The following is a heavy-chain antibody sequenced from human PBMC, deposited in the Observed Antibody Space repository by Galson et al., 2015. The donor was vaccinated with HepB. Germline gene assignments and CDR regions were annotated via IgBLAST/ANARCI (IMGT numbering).Heavy chain of an antibody. CDR2: IYPGDSDT. J-gene: IGHJ4*02. CDR3: ARRGIASEYFDY. V-gene: IGHV5-51*01. Sequence: QSGAEVKKPGESLKISCKGSGSSLTSYWIGWVRQMPGIGLEWMGIIYPGDSDTRYSPSFQGQVTTSADKSIGTAYLQWSSLKASDTAMYYCARRGIASEYFDYWGQGTLVTVSS. CDR1: GSSLTSYW. D-gene: IGHD1-14*01.